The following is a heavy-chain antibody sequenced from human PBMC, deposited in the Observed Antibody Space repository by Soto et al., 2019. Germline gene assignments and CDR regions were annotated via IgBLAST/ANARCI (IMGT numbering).Heavy chain of an antibody. CDR3: AREEFRGAGTPNYVRY. V-gene: IGHV3-21*01. CDR1: GFTFSSYS. Sequence: EVQLVESGGGLVKPGGSLRLSCAASGFTFSSYSMNWVRQAPGKGLEWVSSISSTSSYIYYADSVKGRFTISRDNAKNSLYLQMNSLRAEDTAVYYCAREEFRGAGTPNYVRYWGQGTLVTVSS. CDR2: ISSTSSYI. D-gene: IGHD6-19*01. J-gene: IGHJ4*02.